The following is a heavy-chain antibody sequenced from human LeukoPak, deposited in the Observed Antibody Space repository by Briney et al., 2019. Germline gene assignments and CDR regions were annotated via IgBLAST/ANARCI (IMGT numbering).Heavy chain of an antibody. CDR1: GFTFSNFA. J-gene: IGHJ4*02. V-gene: IGHV3-23*01. Sequence: PGGSLRLACAASGFTFSNFAMTWVRLAPGRGLEWVSTLSGSGDSTHFADSVKGRSTISRDNSKNTLYLQMNRLRVEDTALYYCAKGSVDTSYIDYWGQGTLVTVSS. D-gene: IGHD3-10*01. CDR2: LSGSGDST. CDR3: AKGSVDTSYIDY.